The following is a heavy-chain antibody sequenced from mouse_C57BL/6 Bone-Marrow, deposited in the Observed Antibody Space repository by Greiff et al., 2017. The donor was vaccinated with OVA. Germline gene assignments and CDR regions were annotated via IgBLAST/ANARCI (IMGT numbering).Heavy chain of an antibody. J-gene: IGHJ2*01. V-gene: IGHV1-76*01. D-gene: IGHD2-4*01. Sequence: QVQLQQSGAELVRPGASVKLSCKASGYTFTDYYINWVKQRPGQGLEWIARIYPGSGNTYYNEKFKGKATLTAEKSSSTAYMQLSSLTSEDSAVYFCARDDYRYYFDYRGQGTTLTVSS. CDR3: ARDDYRYYFDY. CDR1: GYTFTDYY. CDR2: IYPGSGNT.